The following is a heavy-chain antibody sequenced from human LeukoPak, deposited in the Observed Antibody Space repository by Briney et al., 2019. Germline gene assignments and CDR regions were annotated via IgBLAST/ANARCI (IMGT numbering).Heavy chain of an antibody. CDR2: ISGSGGST. Sequence: GGSLRLSCAASGFTFSSYGMSWVRQAPGKGLEWVSAISGSGGSTYYADSVKGRFTISRDNSKNTLYLQMNSLRAEDTAVYYCAKDGYMDCSSTSCYANYYYMDVWGKGTTVTISS. J-gene: IGHJ6*03. V-gene: IGHV3-23*01. D-gene: IGHD2-2*01. CDR1: GFTFSSYG. CDR3: AKDGYMDCSSTSCYANYYYMDV.